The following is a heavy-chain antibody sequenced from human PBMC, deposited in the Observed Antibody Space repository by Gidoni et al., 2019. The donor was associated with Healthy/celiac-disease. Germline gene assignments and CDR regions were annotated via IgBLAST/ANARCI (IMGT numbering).Heavy chain of an antibody. CDR3: ARETNRPDSGDAPFDY. CDR2: ISSSSSYT. CDR1: GFTFSDYY. Sequence: QVQLVESGGGLVKPGGSLRLSCAASGFTFSDYYMSWIRQAPGKGLEWVSYISSSSSYTNYADSVKGRFTISRDNAKNSLYLQMNSLRAEDTAVYYCARETNRPDSGDAPFDYWGQGTLVTVSS. D-gene: IGHD2-15*01. J-gene: IGHJ4*02. V-gene: IGHV3-11*06.